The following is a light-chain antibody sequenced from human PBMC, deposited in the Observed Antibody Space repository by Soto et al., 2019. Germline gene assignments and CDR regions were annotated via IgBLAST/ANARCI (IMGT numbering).Light chain of an antibody. J-gene: IGLJ3*02. V-gene: IGLV3-21*02. CDR3: QVWHISSDHWV. Sequence: SYELTQPPSVSVAPGQTARISCGGNNIGSKSVHWYQQKAGQAPVLVVYDDNDRPSGIPERFSGSNSGNTATLTISRVEAGDEADYYCQVWHISSDHWVFGGGTKVTVL. CDR2: DDN. CDR1: NIGSKS.